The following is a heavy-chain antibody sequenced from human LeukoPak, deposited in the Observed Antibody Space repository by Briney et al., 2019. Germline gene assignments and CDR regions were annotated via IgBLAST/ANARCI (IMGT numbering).Heavy chain of an antibody. Sequence: GESLKISCEGSGYTFTSYWIAWVRRMPGKGLEWMGIIYPGDSDTRYSPSFRGQVTISVDKSISTAYLQWSSLKASDTAMYYCARQEFDSINYNCHDAFDIWGQGTLVTVSS. CDR3: ARQEFDSINYNCHDAFDI. V-gene: IGHV5-51*01. CDR2: IYPGDSDT. D-gene: IGHD1-20*01. J-gene: IGHJ3*02. CDR1: GYTFTSYW.